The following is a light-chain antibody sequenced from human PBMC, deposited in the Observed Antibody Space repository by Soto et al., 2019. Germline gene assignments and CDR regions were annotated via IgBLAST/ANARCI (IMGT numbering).Light chain of an antibody. CDR1: HDIGNS. J-gene: IGKJ3*01. V-gene: IGKV1-33*01. CDR2: DAY. Sequence: IQMTQSPPSLSASVGDRVTITCQASHDIGNSLNWYQDKPGQAPKLVIYDAYNLETGVPSTFSGGGYGTHFTFTISILRPEDIGTYYCQKSDHLPLFGPGTKVDIK. CDR3: QKSDHLPL.